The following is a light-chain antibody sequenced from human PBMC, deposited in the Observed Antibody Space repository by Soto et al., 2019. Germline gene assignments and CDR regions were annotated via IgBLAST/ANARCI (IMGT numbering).Light chain of an antibody. CDR1: SREVGGYNY. CDR3: CSYTSSSTYV. Sequence: SALTQPASVSGSPGQSITISCTGTSREVGGYNYVSWYQQHPGKAPKLMIYDVSNRPSGVSNRFSGSKSGNTASLTISGLQAEDEADYYCCSYTSSSTYVFGTGTKVTVL. V-gene: IGLV2-14*01. J-gene: IGLJ1*01. CDR2: DVS.